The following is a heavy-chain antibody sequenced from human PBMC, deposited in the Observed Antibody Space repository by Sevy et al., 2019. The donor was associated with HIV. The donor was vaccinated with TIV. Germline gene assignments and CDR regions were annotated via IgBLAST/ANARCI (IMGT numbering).Heavy chain of an antibody. CDR2: INPNSGGT. CDR3: ARGVPDAGSFVTMVRGVILKIDY. D-gene: IGHD3-10*01. Sequence: ASVKVSCKASGYTFTGYYMHWVRQAPGQGLEWMGWINPNSGGTNYAQKFQGRVTMTRVTSISTAYMELSRLRSDDTAVYYCARGVPDAGSFVTMVRGVILKIDYWGQGTLVTVSS. J-gene: IGHJ4*02. CDR1: GYTFTGYY. V-gene: IGHV1-2*02.